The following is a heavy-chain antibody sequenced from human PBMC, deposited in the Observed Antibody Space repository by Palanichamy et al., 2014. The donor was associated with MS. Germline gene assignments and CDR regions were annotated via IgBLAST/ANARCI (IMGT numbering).Heavy chain of an antibody. J-gene: IGHJ3*01. V-gene: IGHV3-7*03. Sequence: EVQLVESGGALVQPGESLRLSCVASGFSFSRYWMTWVRQVPGKGLELVANINEDESTKNYVDSVKGRFTISRDNAKSSMYLQMNSLRGEDTAVYYCARDPGYSSFDVWGQGTTVTVSS. CDR2: INEDESTK. D-gene: IGHD2-15*01. CDR3: ARDPGYSSFDV. CDR1: GFSFSRYW.